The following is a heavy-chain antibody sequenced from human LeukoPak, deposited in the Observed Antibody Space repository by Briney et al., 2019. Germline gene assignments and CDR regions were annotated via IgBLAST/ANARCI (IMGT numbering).Heavy chain of an antibody. J-gene: IGHJ4*02. D-gene: IGHD3-22*01. CDR1: GFTFSSYA. V-gene: IGHV3-23*01. Sequence: GGSLRLSCAAPGFTFSSYAMSWVRQAPGKGLEWVSAISTTGGSTDYADSVKGRFTISRDNSKNTLYLQMNSLRAEDTAVYYCAKHAKFYYDSSGYLDYWGQGTLVTVSS. CDR2: ISTTGGST. CDR3: AKHAKFYYDSSGYLDY.